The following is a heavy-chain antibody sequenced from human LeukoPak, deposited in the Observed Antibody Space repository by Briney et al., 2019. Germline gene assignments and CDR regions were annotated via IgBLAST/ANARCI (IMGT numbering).Heavy chain of an antibody. V-gene: IGHV4-59*01. CDR3: ARALSSGWPNTFDY. Sequence: SETLSLTCTVPGGSISSYYWSWIRQPPGKGLEWIGYIYYSGSTNYNPSLKSRVTISVDTSKNQFSLKLSSVTAADTAVYYCARALSSGWPNTFDYWGQGTLVTVSS. J-gene: IGHJ4*02. CDR1: GGSISSYY. CDR2: IYYSGST. D-gene: IGHD6-19*01.